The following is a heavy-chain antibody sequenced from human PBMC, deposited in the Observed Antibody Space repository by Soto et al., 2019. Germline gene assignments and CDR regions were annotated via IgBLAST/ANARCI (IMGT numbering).Heavy chain of an antibody. J-gene: IGHJ4*02. V-gene: IGHV3-30*18. CDR1: GLTFRTSG. D-gene: IGHD6-19*01. CDR2: ISYDESDK. Sequence: PGGSLRLSCAASGLTFRTSGMHWVRQAPRKGLEWVAFISYDESDKHYAESVKGRFTISRDNSKSTLYLQMNTLRPEDTAVYYCANLAVAREYDYWGQGTLVTVSS. CDR3: ANLAVAREYDY.